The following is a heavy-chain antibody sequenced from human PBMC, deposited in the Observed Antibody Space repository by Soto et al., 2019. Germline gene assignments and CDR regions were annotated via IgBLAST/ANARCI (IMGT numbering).Heavy chain of an antibody. CDR2: LYYSGST. V-gene: IGHV4-61*01. CDR3: ARGQAFWTGYYRMPYYFDY. CDR1: GGAVSSGSYY. J-gene: IGHJ4*02. Sequence: TLSLTCTVSGGAVSSGSYYWSWIRQPPGKGLEYIGYLYYSGSTNYNPSLKSRVTISVDTPKNQFSLKLTSVTAADTAIYYCARGQAFWTGYYRMPYYFDYWGQGTLVTVSS. D-gene: IGHD3-3*01.